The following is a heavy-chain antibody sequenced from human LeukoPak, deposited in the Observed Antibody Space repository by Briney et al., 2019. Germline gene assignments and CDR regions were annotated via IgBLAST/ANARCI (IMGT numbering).Heavy chain of an antibody. CDR3: ARTPPSYNRNDGPPYYYYYMDV. CDR1: GYTCTSYD. D-gene: IGHD1-1*01. CDR2: SNPSGGSR. J-gene: IGHJ6*03. V-gene: IGHV1-46*01. Sequence: ASVKVSCKASGYTCTSYDMHWGRQAPGQGLEWMGISNPSGGSRSYSQKFQGSITMNRDMSTSTVYMELSSLRSEDMAVYYCARTPPSYNRNDGPPYYYYYMDVWGKGTTVTVSS.